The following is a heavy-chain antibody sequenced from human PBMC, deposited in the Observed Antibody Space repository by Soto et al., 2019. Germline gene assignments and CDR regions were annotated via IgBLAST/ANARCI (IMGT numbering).Heavy chain of an antibody. J-gene: IGHJ4*02. CDR1: GFTFSDYY. D-gene: IGHD3-16*01. Sequence: QVHLEESGGGLVKPGGSLRLSCTASGFTFSDYYMSWIRQAPGKGLEWISDISDSGRITHHADSVEGRFTISRDNAKDSLYLQLNNLRPEDSAIYYCARYHGGGGLALEYWGQGTLVSVSS. V-gene: IGHV3-11*01. CDR3: ARYHGGGGLALEY. CDR2: ISDSGRIT.